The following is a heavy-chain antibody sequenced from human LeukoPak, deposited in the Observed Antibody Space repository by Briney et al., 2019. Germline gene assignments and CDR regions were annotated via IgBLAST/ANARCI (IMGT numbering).Heavy chain of an antibody. CDR3: ARDLSGTYMVDY. CDR1: GFTFSNYA. V-gene: IGHV3-30-3*01. D-gene: IGHD1-26*01. J-gene: IGHJ4*02. CDR2: ISHDGSAQ. Sequence: TGGSLRLSCAASGFTFSNYAMHWVRQAPGEGLEWEAFISHDGSAQSYADSVKGRFTISRDNSKNTLYLQMNSLRPEDTAVYYCARDLSGTYMVDYWGQGTLVTVSS.